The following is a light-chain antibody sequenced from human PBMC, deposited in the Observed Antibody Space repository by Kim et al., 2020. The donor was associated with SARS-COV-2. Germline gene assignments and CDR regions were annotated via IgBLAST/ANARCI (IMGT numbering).Light chain of an antibody. CDR2: QDS. CDR3: QAWDSSTEV. J-gene: IGLJ2*01. Sequence: YELTQPPSVSVSPGQTASITCSGDKLGDKYACWYQQKPGQSPVLVIYQDSKRPSGIPERFSGSNSGNTATLTISGTQAMDEADYHCQAWDSSTEVFGGGTKLTVL. CDR1: KLGDKY. V-gene: IGLV3-1*01.